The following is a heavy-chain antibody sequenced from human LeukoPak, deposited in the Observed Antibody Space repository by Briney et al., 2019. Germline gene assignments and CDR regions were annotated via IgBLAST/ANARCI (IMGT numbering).Heavy chain of an antibody. CDR3: AKGHSSSWNFFDY. J-gene: IGHJ4*02. CDR2: ISYDGSNK. CDR1: GFTFSSYG. V-gene: IGHV3-30*18. D-gene: IGHD6-13*01. Sequence: GGSLRLSCAASGFTFSSYGMHWVRQAPDKGLEWVAVISYDGSNKYYADSVKGRFTISRDNSKNTLYLQMNSLRAEDTAVYYCAKGHSSSWNFFDYWGQGTLVTVSS.